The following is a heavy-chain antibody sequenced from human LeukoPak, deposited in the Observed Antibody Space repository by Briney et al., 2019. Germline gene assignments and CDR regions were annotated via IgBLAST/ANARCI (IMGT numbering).Heavy chain of an antibody. D-gene: IGHD2-2*01. V-gene: IGHV3-53*01. CDR3: ARYCSDISCYSFDV. J-gene: IGHJ3*01. CDR2: IYTGGST. Sequence: GGSLRLSCAASGFTVSSDYMSWVRQAPGKGLEWVSVIYTGGSTYYADSMKGRFTISRDNSKNTLCLQMNSLRAEDTAVYYCARYCSDISCYSFDVWGQGTMVTVSS. CDR1: GFTVSSDY.